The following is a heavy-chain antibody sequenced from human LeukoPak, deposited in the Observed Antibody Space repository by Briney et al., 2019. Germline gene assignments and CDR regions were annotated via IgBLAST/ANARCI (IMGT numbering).Heavy chain of an antibody. CDR2: INHRGKT. Sequence: SETLSLTCAVYGASFSTYYWSWIRQPPGKGLEWIGEINHRGKTNYNPSLKSRVTISVDTSKNRFSLNLRSVTAADTAVYYRARFSGYNNYPGWGQGTLVTVSS. CDR3: ARFSGYNNYPG. V-gene: IGHV4-34*01. J-gene: IGHJ4*02. D-gene: IGHD4-11*01. CDR1: GASFSTYY.